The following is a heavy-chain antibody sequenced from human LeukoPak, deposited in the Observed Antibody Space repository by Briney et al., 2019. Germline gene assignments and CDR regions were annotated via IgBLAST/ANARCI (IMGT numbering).Heavy chain of an antibody. V-gene: IGHV4-31*03. D-gene: IGHD4-17*01. CDR2: IYYSGST. Sequence: SETLSLTCTVSGGSISSGGYYWSWIRQHPGKGLEWIGYIYYSGSTYYNPSLKSRVTISVDTSKNQFSLKLSSVTAADTAVYYCARVGYGDVLDYWGQGTLVTVSS. CDR1: GGSISSGGYY. CDR3: ARVGYGDVLDY. J-gene: IGHJ4*02.